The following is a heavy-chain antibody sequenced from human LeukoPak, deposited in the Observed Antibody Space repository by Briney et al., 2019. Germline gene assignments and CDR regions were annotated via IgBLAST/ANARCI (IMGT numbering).Heavy chain of an antibody. D-gene: IGHD3-22*01. CDR1: GGSFSGYY. CDR2: INHSGST. Sequence: DPSETLSLTCAVYGGSFSGYYWSWIRQPPGKGLEWIGEINHSGSTNYNPSLKSRVTISVDTSKNQFSLKLSSVTAADTAVYYCARVPRRYYYDSSGYYFDYWGQGTLVTVSS. V-gene: IGHV4-34*01. CDR3: ARVPRRYYYDSSGYYFDY. J-gene: IGHJ4*02.